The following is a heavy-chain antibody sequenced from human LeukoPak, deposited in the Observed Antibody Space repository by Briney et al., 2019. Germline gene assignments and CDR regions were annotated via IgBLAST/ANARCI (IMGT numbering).Heavy chain of an antibody. V-gene: IGHV7-4-1*02. CDR1: GYTFTSYA. J-gene: IGHJ5*02. CDR2: LNTNTGNP. CDR3: ARDVAVAGPANWFDP. D-gene: IGHD6-19*01. Sequence: ASVKVSCKASGYTFTSYAMNWVRQAPGQGLEWMGWLNTNTGNPTYAQGFTGRFVFSLDTSVSTAYLQISSLKAEDTAVYYCARDVAVAGPANWFDPWGQGTLVTVSS.